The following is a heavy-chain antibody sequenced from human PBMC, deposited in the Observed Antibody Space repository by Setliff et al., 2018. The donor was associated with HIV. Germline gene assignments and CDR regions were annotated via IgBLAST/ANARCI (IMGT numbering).Heavy chain of an antibody. CDR1: GGSFGDYH. J-gene: IGHJ5*02. CDR2: IFRSGTT. D-gene: IGHD3-10*01. Sequence: PSETLSLTCTLSGGSFGDYHWSWIRQPAGRGLEWIGRIFRSGTTDYKFSLKSRVTISIDTSRNQFPLRLTSVTAEDTAVYYWARDRHSSGLGSYGPWGPGTLVTVSS. CDR3: ARDRHSSGLGSYGP. V-gene: IGHV4-4*07.